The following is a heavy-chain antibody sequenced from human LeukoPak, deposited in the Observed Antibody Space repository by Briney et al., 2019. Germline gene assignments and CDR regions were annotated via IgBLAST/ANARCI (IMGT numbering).Heavy chain of an antibody. CDR1: GGTFSSYA. CDR3: ARADCGGDCRDPYYYYGMDV. D-gene: IGHD2-21*02. CDR2: IIPIFGIA. J-gene: IGHJ6*02. Sequence: SVKVSCKASGGTFSSYAISWVRQAPGQGLEWMGRIIPIFGIANYAQKFQGRVTITADKSTSTAYMELSSLRSEDTAVYYCARADCGGDCRDPYYYYGMDVWGQGTTVTVS. V-gene: IGHV1-69*04.